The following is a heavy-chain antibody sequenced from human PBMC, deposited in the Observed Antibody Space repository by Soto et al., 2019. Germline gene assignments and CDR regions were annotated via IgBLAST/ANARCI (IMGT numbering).Heavy chain of an antibody. D-gene: IGHD3-16*01. V-gene: IGHV4-30-2*01. J-gene: IGHJ4*02. Sequence: SETLSLTCVVCGGSVNSGGHSWSWNRQAPGKGLEWVGSVYQSKSAYYNPSLRSRVAISVDRSNNQVSLRMTSVTAAETAIYYCGRGDTRLAELWHNYCGQGKLGTVSS. CDR3: GRGDTRLAELWHNY. CDR1: GGSVNSGGHS. CDR2: VYQSKSA.